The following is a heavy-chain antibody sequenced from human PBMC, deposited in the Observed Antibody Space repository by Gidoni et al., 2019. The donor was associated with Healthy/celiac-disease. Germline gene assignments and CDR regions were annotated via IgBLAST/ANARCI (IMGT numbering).Heavy chain of an antibody. CDR1: GFTFTSSA. CDR2: IVVGSGST. V-gene: IGHV1-58*01. J-gene: IGHJ6*02. CDR3: AAEPCSGGSCSEGYYYGMDV. Sequence: QMQLVQSGPEVKKPGTSVKVSCKASGFTFTSSAVQWVRQARGQRLEWIGWIVVGSGSTNYAQKFQERVTITRDMSTSTAYRELRSLRSEDTAVYYCAAEPCSGGSCSEGYYYGMDVWGQGTTVTVSS. D-gene: IGHD2-15*01.